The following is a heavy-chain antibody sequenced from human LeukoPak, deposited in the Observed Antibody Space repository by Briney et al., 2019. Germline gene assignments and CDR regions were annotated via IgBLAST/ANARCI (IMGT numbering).Heavy chain of an antibody. V-gene: IGHV4-39*07. CDR1: GGSISSSSYY. CDR3: ARVKVDTAMAVDY. D-gene: IGHD5-18*01. Sequence: SETLSLTCTVSGGSISSSSYYWGWIRQPPGKGLEWIGSIYYSGSTYYNPSLKSRVAISVDTSKNQFSLKLSSVTAADTAVYYCARVKVDTAMAVDYWGQGTLVTVSS. CDR2: IYYSGST. J-gene: IGHJ4*02.